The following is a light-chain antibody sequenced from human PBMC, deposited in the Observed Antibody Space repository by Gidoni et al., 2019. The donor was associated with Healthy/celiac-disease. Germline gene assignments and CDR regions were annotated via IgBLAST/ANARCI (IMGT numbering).Light chain of an antibody. CDR1: QSVLYSSNNNNY. CDR2: WAS. V-gene: IGKV4-1*01. J-gene: IGKJ1*01. CDR3: QQYYSTPRT. Sequence: DIVITHSPDSLAVSLGERATINCKSSQSVLYSSNNNNYLAWYQQKPGQPPKLLIYWASTRESGVPDRFSGSGSGTDFTLTISSLQAEDVAVYYCQQYYSTPRTFGQGTKVEIK.